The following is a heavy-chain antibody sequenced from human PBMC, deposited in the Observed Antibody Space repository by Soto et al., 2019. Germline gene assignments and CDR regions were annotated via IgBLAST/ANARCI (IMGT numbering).Heavy chain of an antibody. CDR2: IYYSGST. V-gene: IGHV4-31*03. CDR3: ARGVTYYDILGDDYYYGMDV. J-gene: IGHJ6*02. CDR1: GGSISSGGYY. Sequence: SETLSLTCTVSGGSISSGGYYWSWIRQHPGKGLEWIGYIYYSGSTYYNPSLKSRVTISVDTSKNQFSLKLSSVTAADTAVYYCARGVTYYDILGDDYYYGMDVWGQGTTVTVSS. D-gene: IGHD3-9*01.